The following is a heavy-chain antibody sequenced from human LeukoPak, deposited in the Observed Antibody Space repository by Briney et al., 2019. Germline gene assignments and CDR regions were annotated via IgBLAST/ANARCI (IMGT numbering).Heavy chain of an antibody. V-gene: IGHV3-7*01. D-gene: IGHD1-20*01. J-gene: IGHJ4*02. CDR3: AKSPPRGITGTTVFDY. CDR1: GFTFSNYW. Sequence: GGSLRLSCAASGFTFSNYWMNWVRQAPGKGLEWVANIKQDGSEKYYVDSVKGRFTISRDNAKNSLYLQMNSLRAEDSAVYYCAKSPPRGITGTTVFDYWGQGTLVTVSS. CDR2: IKQDGSEK.